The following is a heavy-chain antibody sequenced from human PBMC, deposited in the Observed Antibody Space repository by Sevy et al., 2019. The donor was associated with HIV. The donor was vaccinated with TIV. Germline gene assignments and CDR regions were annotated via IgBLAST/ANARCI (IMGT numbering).Heavy chain of an antibody. J-gene: IGHJ6*02. V-gene: IGHV6-1*01. Sequence: SQTLSLTCAISGDSVSSNSAAWNWIRPSPSRGLEWLGRTYYRSKWYNDYAVSVKSRITINPDTSKNAFSLQLNSVTPEDTAVYYCAREGVAAAGDYFYGMDVWGQGTTVTVSS. CDR2: TYYRSKWYN. CDR3: AREGVAAAGDYFYGMDV. D-gene: IGHD6-13*01. CDR1: GDSVSSNSAA.